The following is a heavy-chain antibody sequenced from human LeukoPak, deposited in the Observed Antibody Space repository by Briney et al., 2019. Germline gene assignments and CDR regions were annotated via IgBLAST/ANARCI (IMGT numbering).Heavy chain of an antibody. V-gene: IGHV4-59*01. Sequence: SETLSLTCTVPGGSISSYYWSWIRQPPGKGLEWIGYIYYSGSTNHNPSLKRRVTISVDTSKNQFSLKLSSVTAADTAVYYCAGGYNWGSFGYWGQGTLVTVSS. CDR1: GGSISSYY. J-gene: IGHJ4*02. CDR2: IYYSGST. D-gene: IGHD7-27*01. CDR3: AGGYNWGSFGY.